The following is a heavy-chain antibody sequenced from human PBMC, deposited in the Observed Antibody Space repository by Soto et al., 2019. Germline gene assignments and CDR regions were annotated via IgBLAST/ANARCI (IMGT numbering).Heavy chain of an antibody. V-gene: IGHV3-9*01. CDR3: VKANDQQLVEGGPFDM. J-gene: IGHJ3*02. CDR2: INWSGGSS. Sequence: EAQLVESGGGLVQPGRSLRLSCAASGFTFDDFAIRWVRQAPGKGLEWVSGINWSGGSSGYSDSVKGRFTISRDNAKNSLSLQMNSLRVEDTALFYCVKANDQQLVEGGPFDMWGHGTMVTVSS. CDR1: GFTFDDFA. D-gene: IGHD6-13*01.